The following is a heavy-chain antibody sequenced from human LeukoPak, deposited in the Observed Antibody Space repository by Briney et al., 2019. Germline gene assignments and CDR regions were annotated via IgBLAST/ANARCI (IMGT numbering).Heavy chain of an antibody. CDR3: ARQGAGASHYDDTGLPRGAFDV. D-gene: IGHD3-22*01. CDR1: GYRFTNYW. J-gene: IGHJ3*01. Sequence: GESLMISCKVSGYRFTNYWIAWVRQLPGKGLDFMGIILPDDSDTRYNPSFRGQVTISVDKPINTAYLQWNSLKASDTAIYYCARQGAGASHYDDTGLPRGAFDVWGQGTRLTVSS. V-gene: IGHV5-51*01. CDR2: ILPDDSDT.